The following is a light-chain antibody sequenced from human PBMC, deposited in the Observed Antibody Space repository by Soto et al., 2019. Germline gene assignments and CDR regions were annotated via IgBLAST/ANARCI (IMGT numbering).Light chain of an antibody. Sequence: DIQMTQSPSTLSASVGDRVTITCRASQSINGWLAWHQQKPGTAPKLLIHDASTLESGVPSRFSGSGSGTDFTLTISSLQPDDFATYYCQQYNSWWTFGQGTKGDIK. J-gene: IGKJ1*01. CDR2: DAS. CDR1: QSINGW. V-gene: IGKV1-5*01. CDR3: QQYNSWWT.